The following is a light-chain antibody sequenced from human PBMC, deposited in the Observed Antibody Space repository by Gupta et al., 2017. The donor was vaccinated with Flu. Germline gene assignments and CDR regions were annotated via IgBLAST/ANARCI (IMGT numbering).Light chain of an antibody. J-gene: IGKJ2*03. CDR2: AAS. Sequence: DIQMTQSPSSLSASVGDRVTITCRASQSISSYLNWYQQKPGKAPKLRIYAASSLQSGVPSRFSGSGSATDFTLTISSLQPEDFATYYCQQSYSTPYSFGQWTKLEIK. CDR1: QSISSY. V-gene: IGKV1-39*01. CDR3: QQSYSTPYS.